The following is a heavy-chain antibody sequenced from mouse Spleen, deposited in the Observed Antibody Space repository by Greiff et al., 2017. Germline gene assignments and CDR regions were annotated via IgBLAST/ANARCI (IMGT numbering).Heavy chain of an antibody. Sequence: VQLQQSGAELAKPGASVKLSCKASGYTFTSYWMHWVKQRPGQGLEWIGYINPSSGYTKYNQKFKDKATLTADKSSSTAYMQLSSLTYEDSAVYYCARKPITLPNYYGSSYVGRDYAMDYWGQGTSVTVSS. CDR1: GYTFTSYW. CDR3: ARKPITLPNYYGSSYVGRDYAMDY. CDR2: INPSSGYT. V-gene: IGHV1-7*01. J-gene: IGHJ4*01. D-gene: IGHD1-1*01.